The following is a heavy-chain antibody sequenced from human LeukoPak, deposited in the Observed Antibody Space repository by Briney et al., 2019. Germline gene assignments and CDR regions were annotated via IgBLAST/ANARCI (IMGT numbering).Heavy chain of an antibody. Sequence: SETLSLTCSVSDDSITMYYWSWIRQPAGKGLEWIGRIHTSGSTNYNPSLKSRVTMSGDTSKNQFSLKLSSVTAADTAVYYCARDQYYYDSSGYLSLDYWGQGTLVTVSS. V-gene: IGHV4-4*07. CDR1: DDSITMYY. D-gene: IGHD3-22*01. J-gene: IGHJ4*02. CDR3: ARDQYYYDSSGYLSLDY. CDR2: IHTSGST.